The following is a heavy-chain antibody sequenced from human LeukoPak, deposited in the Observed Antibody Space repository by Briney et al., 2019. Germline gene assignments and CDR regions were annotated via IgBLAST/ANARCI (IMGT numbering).Heavy chain of an antibody. Sequence: GGSLRLSCAASGFTFSSYAMSWVRQAPGKGLGWVSAISGSGGSTYYADSVKGRFTISRDNSKNTLYLQMNSLRAEDTAVYYCAKLPGLLWFGELSREYYFDYWGQGTLVTVSS. CDR1: GFTFSSYA. CDR2: ISGSGGST. CDR3: AKLPGLLWFGELSREYYFDY. V-gene: IGHV3-23*01. J-gene: IGHJ4*02. D-gene: IGHD3-10*01.